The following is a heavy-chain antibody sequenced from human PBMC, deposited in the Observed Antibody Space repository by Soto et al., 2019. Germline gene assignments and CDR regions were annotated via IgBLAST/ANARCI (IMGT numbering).Heavy chain of an antibody. CDR3: ARDASNMVRGVNRLVGPMDV. CDR2: IYYSGST. D-gene: IGHD3-10*01. Sequence: SETLSLTCTVSGGSISSGGYYWSWIRQHPGKGLEWIGYIYYSGSTYYNPSLKSRVTISVDTSKNQFSLKLSSVTAADTAVYYCARDASNMVRGVNRLVGPMDVWGQGTTVTVSS. CDR1: GGSISSGGYY. V-gene: IGHV4-31*03. J-gene: IGHJ6*02.